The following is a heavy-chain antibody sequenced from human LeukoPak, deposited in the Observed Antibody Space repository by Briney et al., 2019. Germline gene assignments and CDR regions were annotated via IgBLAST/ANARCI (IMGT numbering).Heavy chain of an antibody. CDR1: GVSTSSDY. D-gene: IGHD3-22*01. CDR2: KYYGGDS. Sequence: SESLSLTCNVSGVSTSSDYWTWIRQTPGKGLEWIGHKYYGGDSNYNPSLRSRATISVDTSKNQVSLILSAVTAADTAVYYCARRTYDYDRGGYHYGRGWFDPWGQGTLVTVSS. V-gene: IGHV4-59*08. CDR3: ARRTYDYDRGGYHYGRGWFDP. J-gene: IGHJ5*02.